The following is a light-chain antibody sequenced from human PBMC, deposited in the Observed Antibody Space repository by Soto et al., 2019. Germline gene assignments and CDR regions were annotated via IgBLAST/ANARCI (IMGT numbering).Light chain of an antibody. CDR2: EVN. J-gene: IGLJ1*01. V-gene: IGLV2-8*01. Sequence: QSALTQPPSASGSPGQSVTISCTGTSSDLGGYDYVSWYQQHPGKAPKLMIYEVNKRPSGVSDRFSGSKSGNTASLTVSGLQSDDEADYHCSSYVGSSNFVFGTGTKLTVL. CDR1: SSDLGGYDY. CDR3: SSYVGSSNFV.